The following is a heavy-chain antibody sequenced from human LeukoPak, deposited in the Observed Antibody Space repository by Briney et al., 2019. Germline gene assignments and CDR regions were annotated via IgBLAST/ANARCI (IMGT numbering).Heavy chain of an antibody. CDR3: ARDNSVGDYAWWFDP. CDR1: GYTFTGYY. D-gene: IGHD1-26*01. Sequence: ASVKVSCKASGYTFTGYYMHWVRQAPGQGLEWMGWINPNSGGTNSAQKFQGRVTMTRDMSTSTDYLELSSLRSEDTAVYYCARDNSVGDYAWWFDPWGQGTLVTVSS. J-gene: IGHJ5*02. CDR2: INPNSGGT. V-gene: IGHV1-2*02.